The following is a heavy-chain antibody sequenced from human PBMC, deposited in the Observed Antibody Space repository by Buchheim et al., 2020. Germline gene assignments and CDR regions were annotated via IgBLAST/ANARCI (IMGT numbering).Heavy chain of an antibody. CDR1: GGSISSGDYY. D-gene: IGHD3-16*01. CDR3: AREKGLLRRVLDY. V-gene: IGHV4-30-4*01. J-gene: IGHJ4*02. Sequence: QVQLQESGPGLVKPSQTLSLTCTVSGGSISSGDYYWTWIRQPPGKGLEWIGHIYSSGSTYYNPSLKSRLTISSDTSNNQFSLKMSSVTAADTAVYYCAREKGLLRRVLDYWGQGT. CDR2: IYSSGST.